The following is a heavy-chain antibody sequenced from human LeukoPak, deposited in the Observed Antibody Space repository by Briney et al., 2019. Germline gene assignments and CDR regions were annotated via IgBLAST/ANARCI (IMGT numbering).Heavy chain of an antibody. Sequence: ASVTVSCKASGYTFTSYAMNWVRQAPGQGLEWMGWINTNTGNPTYAQGFTGRFVFSLDTSVSTAYLQICSLKAEDTAVYYCARGVERITMVRGVISYYGMDVWGQGTTVTVSS. D-gene: IGHD3-10*01. CDR3: ARGVERITMVRGVISYYGMDV. CDR2: INTNTGNP. J-gene: IGHJ6*02. CDR1: GYTFTSYA. V-gene: IGHV7-4-1*01.